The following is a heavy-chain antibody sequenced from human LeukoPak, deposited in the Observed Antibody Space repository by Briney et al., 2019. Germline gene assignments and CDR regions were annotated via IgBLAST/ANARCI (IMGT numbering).Heavy chain of an antibody. J-gene: IGHJ2*01. CDR2: IYYSGST. V-gene: IGHV4-38-2*02. CDR3: ARQFGYYYGSGSSYWYFDL. Sequence: PSETLSLTCTVSGYSISSGYYWGWIRQPPGKGLEWIGSIYYSGSTYYNPSLKSRVTISVDTSKNQFSLKLSSVTAADTAVYYCARQFGYYYGSGSSYWYFDLWGRGTLVTVSS. D-gene: IGHD3-10*01. CDR1: GYSISSGYY.